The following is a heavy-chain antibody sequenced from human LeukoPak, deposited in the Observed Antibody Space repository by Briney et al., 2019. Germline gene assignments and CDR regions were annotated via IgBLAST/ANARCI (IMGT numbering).Heavy chain of an antibody. V-gene: IGHV3-21*01. CDR3: AKSHGYSYGFDY. CDR2: ISSSRSYI. D-gene: IGHD5-18*01. CDR1: GFTFSSYT. J-gene: IGHJ4*02. Sequence: GGSLRLSCAASGFTFSSYTMNWVRQAPGKGLEWVSSISSSRSYIYYADSVKGRFTISRDNSKNTLYLQMNSLRAEDTAVYYCAKSHGYSYGFDYWGQGTLVTVSS.